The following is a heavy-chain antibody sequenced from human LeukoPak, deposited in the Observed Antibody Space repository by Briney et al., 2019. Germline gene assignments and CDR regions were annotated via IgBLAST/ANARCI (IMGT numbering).Heavy chain of an antibody. D-gene: IGHD6-25*01. CDR2: IRFDGSNK. CDR3: ARGSVPRGVFDY. J-gene: IGHJ4*02. V-gene: IGHV3-30*02. CDR1: GFTFSSFG. Sequence: GGSLRLSCGASGFTFSSFGMHWVRQAPGKGLEWVAFIRFDGSNKYYADSVKGRFTISRDNSKNTLYLQMNSLRAEDTAVYYCARGSVPRGVFDYWGQGTLVTVSS.